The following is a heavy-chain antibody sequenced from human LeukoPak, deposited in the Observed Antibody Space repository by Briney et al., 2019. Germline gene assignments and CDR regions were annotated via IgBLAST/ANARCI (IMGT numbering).Heavy chain of an antibody. V-gene: IGHV3-33*01. CDR2: IWYDGSNK. CDR3: ARDPTVGYYYDSSGYMDY. J-gene: IGHJ4*02. Sequence: GGSLRLSCAASGFTFSIYGMHWVRQAPGKGLEWVAVIWYDGSNKYYADSVKGRFTISRDNSKNTLYLQMDSLRTEDTAVYYCARDPTVGYYYDSSGYMDYWGQGTLVTVSS. CDR1: GFTFSIYG. D-gene: IGHD3-22*01.